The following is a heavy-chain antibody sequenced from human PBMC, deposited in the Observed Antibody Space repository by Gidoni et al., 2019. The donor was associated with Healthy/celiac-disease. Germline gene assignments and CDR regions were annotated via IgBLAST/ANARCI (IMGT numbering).Heavy chain of an antibody. CDR1: GGSISSYY. Sequence: QVQLQESGPGLVKPSETLYLTCTVSGGSISSYYWSWIRQPPGKGLEWIGYIYYSGSTNYTPSLKSRVTISVDTSKNQFSLKLSSVTAADTAVYYCARDVNYYDSSGYYYAIRAFDIWGQGTMVTVSS. V-gene: IGHV4-59*01. CDR3: ARDVNYYDSSGYYYAIRAFDI. J-gene: IGHJ3*02. CDR2: IYYSGST. D-gene: IGHD3-22*01.